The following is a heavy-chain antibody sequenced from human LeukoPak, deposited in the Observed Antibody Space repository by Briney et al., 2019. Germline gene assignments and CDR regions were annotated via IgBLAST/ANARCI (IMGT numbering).Heavy chain of an antibody. J-gene: IGHJ4*02. CDR2: LYSGGGT. V-gene: IGHV3-53*01. D-gene: IGHD3-22*01. CDR1: GFTVSSKY. CDR3: ARSYYYESTGYYYFDY. Sequence: GSLRLSCAASGFTVSSKYMSWVRQAPGKGLEGVSVLYSGGGTNYSDSVTGRFTISRDNSKNTLYLEMNSLRAEDTAVYYCARSYYYESTGYYYFDYWGQGTLVTVSS.